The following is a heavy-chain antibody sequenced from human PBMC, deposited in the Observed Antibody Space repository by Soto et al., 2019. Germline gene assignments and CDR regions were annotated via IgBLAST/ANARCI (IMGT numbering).Heavy chain of an antibody. J-gene: IGHJ6*02. CDR2: IIPVFGIV. CDR3: AGGRIVVAGSSAYYGMDV. CDR1: GGNPSNSA. Sequence: QVHLLLQSGAEVKKPGSSVKVSCKASGGNPSNSAISWVRQAPGQGLEWMGGIIPVFGIVSYAQTFQGRVTITADESTRTAYMELSSMRSEDTAVYFCAGGRIVVAGSSAYYGMDVWGQGTTVTVSS. D-gene: IGHD6-19*01. V-gene: IGHV1-69*01.